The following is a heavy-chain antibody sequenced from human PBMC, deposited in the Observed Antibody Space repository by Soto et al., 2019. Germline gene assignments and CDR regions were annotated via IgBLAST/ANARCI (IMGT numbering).Heavy chain of an antibody. V-gene: IGHV3-23*01. J-gene: IGHJ4*02. CDR3: AKDPSTGYADH. Sequence: GGSLRLSCAASAFIFSDYAMTWVRQAPGKGLEWVSTISRDAANTHYADSAKGRFTISRDNSKNTLYLQMSSLRGEDTALYYCAKDPSTGYADHWGQGTLVTVSS. CDR2: ISRDAANT. D-gene: IGHD3-9*01. CDR1: AFIFSDYA.